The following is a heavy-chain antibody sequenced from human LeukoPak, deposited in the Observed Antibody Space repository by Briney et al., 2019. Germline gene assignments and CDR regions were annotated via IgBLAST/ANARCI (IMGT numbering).Heavy chain of an antibody. D-gene: IGHD3-10*01. Sequence: PSETLSLTCTVSGGSISPYYWSWIRQPPGKGLEWIGYSYYSGSTNYNPSLKSRVTISVDTSKSQFSLKLSSATAADTAVYYCARGGGSGRGNWFDPWGQGSLVIVSS. CDR2: SYYSGST. V-gene: IGHV4-59*01. J-gene: IGHJ5*02. CDR1: GGSISPYY. CDR3: ARGGGSGRGNWFDP.